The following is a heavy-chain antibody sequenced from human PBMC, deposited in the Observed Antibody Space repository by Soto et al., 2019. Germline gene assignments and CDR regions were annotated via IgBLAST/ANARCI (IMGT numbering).Heavy chain of an antibody. CDR3: ARVGDLLVDY. CDR1: GFTFSSYA. D-gene: IGHD3-10*01. V-gene: IGHV3-30-3*01. Sequence: QVQLVESGGGVVQPGRSLRLSCAASGFTFSSYAMHWVRQAPGKGLEWVAVISYDGSNKYYADSVKGRFTISRDNSKNTLYLQMNSLRAEDTAVYYCARVGDLLVDYWGQGTLVTVSS. J-gene: IGHJ4*02. CDR2: ISYDGSNK.